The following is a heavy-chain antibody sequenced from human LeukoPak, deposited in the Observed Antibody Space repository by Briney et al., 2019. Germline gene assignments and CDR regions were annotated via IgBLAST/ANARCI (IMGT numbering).Heavy chain of an antibody. CDR3: ATYYYDSSGYYYFDY. Sequence: SETLSLTCTVSGGSISSSSYYWGWIRQPPGKGLEWIGSIYYSGSTYYNPSLKSRVTISVDTSKNQFSLKLRSVTAADTAVYYCATYYYDSSGYYYFDYWGQGTLVTVSS. CDR1: GGSISSSSYY. V-gene: IGHV4-39*07. J-gene: IGHJ4*02. CDR2: IYYSGST. D-gene: IGHD3-22*01.